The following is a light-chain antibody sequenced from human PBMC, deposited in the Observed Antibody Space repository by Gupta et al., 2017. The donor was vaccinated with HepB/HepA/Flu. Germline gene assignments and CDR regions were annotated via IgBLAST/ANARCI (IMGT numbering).Light chain of an antibody. J-gene: IGLJ2*01. Sequence: QSALTQPASVSGSPGQSIPISCTGTSSDVGSYNLVSWYQQHPGKAPKLMIYEVSKRPSGVSNRFSGSKSGNTASLTISGLQAEDEADYYCCSYAGSSTRGFGGGTKLTVL. CDR3: CSYAGSSTRG. CDR1: SSDVGSYNL. V-gene: IGLV2-23*02. CDR2: EVS.